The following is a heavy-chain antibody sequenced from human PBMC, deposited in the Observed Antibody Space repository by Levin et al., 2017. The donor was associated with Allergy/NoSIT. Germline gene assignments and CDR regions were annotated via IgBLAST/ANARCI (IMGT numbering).Heavy chain of an antibody. J-gene: IGHJ3*02. CDR2: ISSSTSTI. CDR3: ARNRYGSGSYYPDAFDI. Sequence: GGSLRLSCAASGFTFSSYSMNWVRQAPGKGLEWVSYISSSTSTIYYADSVKGRFTISRDNAKNSLYLQMNSLRDEDTAVYYCARNRYGSGSYYPDAFDIWGQGTLVTVSS. D-gene: IGHD3-10*01. CDR1: GFTFSSYS. V-gene: IGHV3-48*02.